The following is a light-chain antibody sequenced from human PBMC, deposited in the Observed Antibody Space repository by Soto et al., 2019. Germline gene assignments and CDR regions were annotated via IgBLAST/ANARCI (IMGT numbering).Light chain of an antibody. CDR2: TND. J-gene: IGLJ1*01. V-gene: IGLV1-47*02. CDR1: SSNIGINY. Sequence: QSVLTQPPSASGTPGQRVTISCSGSSSNIGINYVYWYQQRPGTAPKLLIYTNDQRPSGVPDRFSGSKSGTSASLAISGLRSEDEGDYYCAVWYDSLSAYVFGTGTKLTVL. CDR3: AVWYDSLSAYV.